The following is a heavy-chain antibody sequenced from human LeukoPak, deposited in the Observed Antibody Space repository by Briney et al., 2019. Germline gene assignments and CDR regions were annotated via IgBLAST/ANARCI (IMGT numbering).Heavy chain of an antibody. CDR3: ARDPSSRAAAGRGDY. D-gene: IGHD6-13*01. CDR2: IWYDGSNA. Sequence: GGSLRLSCAASGFPFNTFGMYWVRRSPGKGLEWVAVIWYDGSNADYADSVKGRFTISRDNSKNTLYLQMNSLRSEDTAIYYCARDPSSRAAAGRGDYWGQGTQVTVSS. V-gene: IGHV3-33*01. CDR1: GFPFNTFG. J-gene: IGHJ4*02.